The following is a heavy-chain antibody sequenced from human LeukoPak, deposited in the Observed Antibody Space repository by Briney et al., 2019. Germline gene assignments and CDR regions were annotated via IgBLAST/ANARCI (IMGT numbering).Heavy chain of an antibody. CDR2: IYPGDSDT. Sequence: GESLKISCKGSGYSFTSYWIGWVRQMPGKGLEWMGIIYPGDSDTKYSPSFQGQVTISADKSISTAYLQWSSLKASDTAMYYCARLWSRVPAAIDFDYWGQGTLVTVSS. V-gene: IGHV5-51*01. CDR1: GYSFTSYW. D-gene: IGHD2-2*02. CDR3: ARLWSRVPAAIDFDY. J-gene: IGHJ4*02.